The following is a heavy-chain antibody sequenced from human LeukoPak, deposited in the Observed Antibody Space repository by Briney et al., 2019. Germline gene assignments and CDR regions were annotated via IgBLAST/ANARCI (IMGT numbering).Heavy chain of an antibody. V-gene: IGHV1-18*04. J-gene: IGHJ4*02. CDR1: GYTFTSYY. CDR3: ARGSRFPGDY. CDR2: ISAYNGNT. Sequence: ASVKVSCEASGYTFTSYYMHWVRQAPGQGLEWMGWISAYNGNTNYAQKLQGRVTMTTDTSTSTAYMELRSLRSDDTAVYYCARGSRFPGDYWGQGTLVTVSS. D-gene: IGHD3-3*01.